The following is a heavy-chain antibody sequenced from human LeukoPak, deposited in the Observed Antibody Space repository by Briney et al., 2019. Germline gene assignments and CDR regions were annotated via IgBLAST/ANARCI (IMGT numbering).Heavy chain of an antibody. CDR3: ARVQTTVSPHLDY. V-gene: IGHV1-8*01. D-gene: IGHD4-17*01. Sequence: ASVKVSCKASGYTFTSYDINWVRQATGQGLEWMGWMNPNSGNTGYAQKFQGRVTMTRNTSISTAYMELSSLGSEDTAVYYCARVQTTVSPHLDYWGQGTLVTVSS. J-gene: IGHJ4*02. CDR1: GYTFTSYD. CDR2: MNPNSGNT.